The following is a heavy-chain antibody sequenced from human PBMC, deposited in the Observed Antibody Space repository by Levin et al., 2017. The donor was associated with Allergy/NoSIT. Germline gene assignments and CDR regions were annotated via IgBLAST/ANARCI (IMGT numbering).Heavy chain of an antibody. CDR3: AKSKENDYVWGSSPDY. J-gene: IGHJ4*02. D-gene: IGHD3-16*01. CDR2: ISSDGTTK. V-gene: IGHV3-30*18. CDR1: GKTFSSNA. Sequence: PGGSLRLSCAASGKTFSSNAMHWVRQAPGKGLEWVAVISSDGTTKYYADFVKGRFTISRDNSKNTLYLQMNSLTAEDTAVYYCAKSKENDYVWGSSPDYWGQGTLVTVSS.